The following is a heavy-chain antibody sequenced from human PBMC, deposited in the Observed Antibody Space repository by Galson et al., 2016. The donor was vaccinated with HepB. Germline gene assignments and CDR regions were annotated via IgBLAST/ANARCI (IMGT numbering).Heavy chain of an antibody. CDR3: AGGDDYGDNSIWSFDY. CDR1: RGTFNSYA. D-gene: IGHD4-23*01. Sequence: SVKVSCKASRGTFNSYAINWVRQAPGQGLEWMGGIIPISGTANYAEKFQGRVTITAAKSTSTAYMELSSLRSADAAVYFCAGGDDYGDNSIWSFDYWGQGTLGTVSS. CDR2: IIPISGTA. J-gene: IGHJ4*02. V-gene: IGHV1-69*06.